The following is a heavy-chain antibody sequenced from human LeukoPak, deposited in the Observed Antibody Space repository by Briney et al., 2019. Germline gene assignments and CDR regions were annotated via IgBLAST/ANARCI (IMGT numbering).Heavy chain of an antibody. V-gene: IGHV3-48*02. CDR3: VRDPEALDY. CDR1: GFTFSSYS. Sequence: GGSLRLSCAASGFTFSSYSMNWVLQAPGKGLEWVSYISRGRPTVHYADSVRGRFTISRDNAKNSLYLQMNSLRDEDTAVYYCVRDPEALDYWGQGALVTVSS. CDR2: ISRGRPTV. J-gene: IGHJ4*02.